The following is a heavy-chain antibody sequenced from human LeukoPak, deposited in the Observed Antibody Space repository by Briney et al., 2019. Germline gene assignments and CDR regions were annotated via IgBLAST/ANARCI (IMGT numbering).Heavy chain of an antibody. J-gene: IGHJ1*01. CDR2: IYTSGST. D-gene: IGHD6-13*01. Sequence: PSETLSLTCTVSGGSISSYYWSWIRQPAGKGLEWIGRIYTSGSTNYNPSLKSRVTISVDKSKNPFSLKLSSVTAADTAVYYCAREGIAASRYFQHWGQGTLVTVSS. CDR1: GGSISSYY. CDR3: AREGIAASRYFQH. V-gene: IGHV4-4*07.